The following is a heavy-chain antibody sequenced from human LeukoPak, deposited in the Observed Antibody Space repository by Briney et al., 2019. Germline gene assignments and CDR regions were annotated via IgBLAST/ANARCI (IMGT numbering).Heavy chain of an antibody. CDR2: IYTSGST. CDR3: ARDPNAISNWFDP. D-gene: IGHD3-3*02. V-gene: IGHV4-59*10. Sequence: SETLSLTCAVYGGSFSGYYWSWIRQPPGKGLEWIGRIYTSGSTNYNPSLKSRVTMSVDTSKNQFSLKLSSVTAADTAVYYCARDPNAISNWFDPWGQGTLVTVSS. J-gene: IGHJ5*02. CDR1: GGSFSGYY.